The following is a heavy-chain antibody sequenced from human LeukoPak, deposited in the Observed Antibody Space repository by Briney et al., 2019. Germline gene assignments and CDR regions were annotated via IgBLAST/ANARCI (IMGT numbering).Heavy chain of an antibody. V-gene: IGHV4-34*01. D-gene: IGHD3-22*01. CDR1: GGSFSGYY. Sequence: SETLSLTCAVYGGSFSGYYWTWIRQTPEKGLEWIGEMNPSGSTNYNPSLKSRVTISVDTSKNQFSLELSSVTAADTAVYYCASGRQDVTMIVVVMTAVSYYLDVWGKGTTVTVS. J-gene: IGHJ6*03. CDR2: MNPSGST. CDR3: ASGRQDVTMIVVVMTAVSYYLDV.